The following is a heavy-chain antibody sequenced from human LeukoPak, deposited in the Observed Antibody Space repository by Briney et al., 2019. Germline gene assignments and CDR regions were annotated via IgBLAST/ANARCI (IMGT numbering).Heavy chain of an antibody. V-gene: IGHV3-11*01. J-gene: IGHJ4*02. D-gene: IGHD6-13*01. CDR2: INVNGGAM. CDR3: ARGPRILAAGSYFFDY. CDR1: GFSFKDYY. Sequence: PGGSLGLSCAASGFSFKDYYYSWIRQAPGKGLEWVSFINVNGGAMYYADFVKGRFTISRQNAQNSVYLEMNSLRDEGTAVYYCARGPRILAAGSYFFDYWGQGSLVTVSS.